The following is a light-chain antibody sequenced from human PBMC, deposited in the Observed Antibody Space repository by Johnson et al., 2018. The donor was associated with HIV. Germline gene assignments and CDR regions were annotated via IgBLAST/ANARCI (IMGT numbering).Light chain of an antibody. J-gene: IGLJ1*01. Sequence: VLTQPPSVSAAPGQKVTISCSGSSSNIGNNYVSWYQQLPGTAPKLLIYDNNKRPSGVPDRFSGSKSGTSATLGITGLQTGDEAYYYCGTWDSSLSGVFGTGTKVTVL. CDR3: GTWDSSLSGV. CDR1: SSNIGNNY. CDR2: DNN. V-gene: IGLV1-51*01.